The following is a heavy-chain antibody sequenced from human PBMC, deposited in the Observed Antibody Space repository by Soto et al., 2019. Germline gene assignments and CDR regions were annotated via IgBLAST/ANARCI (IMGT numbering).Heavy chain of an antibody. J-gene: IGHJ4*02. V-gene: IGHV3-30-3*01. D-gene: IGHD4-17*01. CDR3: ARDIYGDYGFDY. Sequence: QVQLVESGGGVVQPGRSLRLSCAASGFTFSRYATHWVRQAPGKGLEWVAVISYDGSNKFYADSVKGRFTISRDNSKNTPYLQMNSLRAEDTAVYYCARDIYGDYGFDYWGQGALVTVSS. CDR1: GFTFSRYA. CDR2: ISYDGSNK.